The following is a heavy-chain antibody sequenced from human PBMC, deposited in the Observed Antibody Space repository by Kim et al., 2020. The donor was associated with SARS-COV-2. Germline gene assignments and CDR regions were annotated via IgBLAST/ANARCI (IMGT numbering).Heavy chain of an antibody. D-gene: IGHD3-3*01. CDR2: ISGSGGST. CDR1: GFTFSSYA. J-gene: IGHJ4*02. V-gene: IGHV3-23*01. CDR3: AKDPSYDFWSGYYTTTLGVFDY. Sequence: GGSLRLSCAASGFTFSSYAMSWVRQAPGKGLEWVSAISGSGGSTYYADSVKGRFTISRDNSKNTLYLQMNSLRAEDTAVYYCAKDPSYDFWSGYYTTTLGVFDYWGQGTLVTVSS.